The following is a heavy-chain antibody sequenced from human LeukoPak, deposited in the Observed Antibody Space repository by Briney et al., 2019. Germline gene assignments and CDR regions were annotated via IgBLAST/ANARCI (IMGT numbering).Heavy chain of an antibody. CDR3: ARNGGNSDFDY. J-gene: IGHJ4*02. D-gene: IGHD4-23*01. CDR2: IYHSGST. Sequence: SETLSLTCAVSGGSISSSSGNCWTWVRQPPGKGLEWIGEIYHSGSTNYNPSLKSRVTMLLDKSKNQFSLKLSSVTAADTAVYYCARNGGNSDFDYWGQGTLVTVSS. CDR1: GGSISSSSGNC. V-gene: IGHV4-4*02.